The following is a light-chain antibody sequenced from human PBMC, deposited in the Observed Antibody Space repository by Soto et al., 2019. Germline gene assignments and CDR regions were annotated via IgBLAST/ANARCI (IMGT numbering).Light chain of an antibody. V-gene: IGLV1-40*01. CDR2: GNS. CDR1: SSNIGAGYD. Sequence: QSVLTQPPSVSGAPGQRVTISCTGSSSNIGAGYDVHWYQQLPGTAPKLLIYGNSNRPSGVPDRFSGSKSGTSACLAITGLQAEGEADYYCQSYDSSLSVVFGGGTKLTVL. CDR3: QSYDSSLSVV. J-gene: IGLJ2*01.